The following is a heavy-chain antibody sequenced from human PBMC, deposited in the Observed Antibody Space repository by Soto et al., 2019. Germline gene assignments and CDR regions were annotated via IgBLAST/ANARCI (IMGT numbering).Heavy chain of an antibody. D-gene: IGHD5-18*01. Sequence: QPGGSLRPSCAASGFTFDDYTMHWVRQAPGKGLEWVSLISWEGGSTYHADSVEGRFTISRDNSKNSLYLQMNSLRTEDTALYYCAKDKGRYGYAPRVTYGMEVWGQGTTVTVSS. CDR1: GFTFDDYT. CDR3: AKDKGRYGYAPRVTYGMEV. CDR2: ISWEGGST. J-gene: IGHJ6*02. V-gene: IGHV3-43*01.